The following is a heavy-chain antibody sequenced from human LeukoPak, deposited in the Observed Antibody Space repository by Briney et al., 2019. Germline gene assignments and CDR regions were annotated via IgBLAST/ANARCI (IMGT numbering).Heavy chain of an antibody. J-gene: IGHJ4*02. CDR3: ARGGCSSTSCRRYFDY. CDR2: TYYKSKWYN. Sequence: SQTLSLTCAISGDSVSSNSAAWNWIRQSPSRGLEWLGRTYYKSKWYNDYAVSVKGRMTINPDTSKNHFSLQLNSVTPEDTAVYYCARGGCSSTSCRRYFDYWGQGTLVTVSS. CDR1: GDSVSSNSAA. V-gene: IGHV6-1*01. D-gene: IGHD2-2*01.